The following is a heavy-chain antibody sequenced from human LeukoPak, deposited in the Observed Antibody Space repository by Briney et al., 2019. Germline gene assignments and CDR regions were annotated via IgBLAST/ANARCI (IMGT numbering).Heavy chain of an antibody. D-gene: IGHD6-19*01. V-gene: IGHV1-69*13. J-gene: IGHJ4*02. CDR2: IIPIFGTA. Sequence: AASVTVSCKASGGTFSSYAISWVRQAPGQGLEWMGGIIPIFGTANYAQKFQGRVTITADESTSTAYMELSSLRSEDTAVYYCASIDEQWLVLDYWGQGTLVTVSS. CDR3: ASIDEQWLVLDY. CDR1: GGTFSSYA.